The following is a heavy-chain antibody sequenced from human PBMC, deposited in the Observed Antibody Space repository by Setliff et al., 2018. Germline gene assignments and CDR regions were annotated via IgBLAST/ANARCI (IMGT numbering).Heavy chain of an antibody. CDR3: ARLNDYGDPRPYYYYMDV. J-gene: IGHJ6*03. CDR2: MYYSGST. Sequence: PSETLSLTCTVSGGSISSYYWSWIRQPPGKGLEWIGYMYYSGSTNYNPSFKSRVTISVDTSKNQFSLKLSSVTAADTAVYFCARLNDYGDPRPYYYYMDVWGIGTTVTVSS. V-gene: IGHV4-59*01. D-gene: IGHD4-17*01. CDR1: GGSISSYY.